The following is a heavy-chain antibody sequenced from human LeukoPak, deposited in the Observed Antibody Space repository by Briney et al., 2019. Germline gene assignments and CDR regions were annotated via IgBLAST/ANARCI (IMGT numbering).Heavy chain of an antibody. CDR1: GFTFSSYA. J-gene: IGHJ4*02. D-gene: IGHD6-13*01. CDR2: ISYDGSNK. CDR3: ARGAFIAAGGYFDY. V-gene: IGHV3-30-3*01. Sequence: PGGSLRLSCAASGFTFSSYAMHWVRQAPGKGLEWVAVISYDGSNKYYADSVKGRFTISRDNSKNTLYLQMNSLRAEDTAVYYCARGAFIAAGGYFDYWGQGTLVTVSS.